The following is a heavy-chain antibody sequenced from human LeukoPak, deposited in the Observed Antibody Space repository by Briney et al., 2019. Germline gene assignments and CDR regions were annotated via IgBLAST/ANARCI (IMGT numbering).Heavy chain of an antibody. CDR3: ARAAGGPVARAFDI. V-gene: IGHV1-69*04. CDR2: IIPILGIA. D-gene: IGHD2-15*01. CDR1: GGTFSSYA. J-gene: IGHJ3*02. Sequence: SVKVSCKASGGTFSSYAISWVRQSPGQGLEWMGRIIPILGIANYAQKFQGRVTITADKSTSTAYMELSSLRSEDTAVYYCARAAGGPVARAFDIWGQGTMVTVSS.